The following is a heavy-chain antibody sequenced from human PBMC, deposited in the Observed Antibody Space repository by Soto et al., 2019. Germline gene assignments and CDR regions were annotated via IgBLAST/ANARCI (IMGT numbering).Heavy chain of an antibody. CDR3: ARAVSPYFGTWFDP. J-gene: IGHJ5*02. V-gene: IGHV4-30-2*01. Sequence: SETLSLTCAVSGGSITSGNSYSWAWIRQPPGRGLEWIGSISQTGATSYNPSLKSRVSVSLDKSKNQFSLRLSSVTAADMTVYYCARAVSPYFGTWFDPWGQGTLVTVSS. CDR2: ISQTGAT. CDR1: GGSITSGNSYS. D-gene: IGHD3-10*01.